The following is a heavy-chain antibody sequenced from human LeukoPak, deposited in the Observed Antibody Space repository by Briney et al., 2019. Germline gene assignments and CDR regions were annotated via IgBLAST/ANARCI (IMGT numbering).Heavy chain of an antibody. V-gene: IGHV4-59*01. CDR1: GGSISGYY. CDR3: ARVPNSGWYYFDY. Sequence: SETLSLTCAVSGGSISGYYWSWIRQPPGKGLEWIGYIYYSGSTSYNPSLKSRVTISVGTSKNQFSLKLSSVTAADTAVYYCARVPNSGWYYFDYWGQGTLVTVSS. D-gene: IGHD6-19*01. CDR2: IYYSGST. J-gene: IGHJ4*02.